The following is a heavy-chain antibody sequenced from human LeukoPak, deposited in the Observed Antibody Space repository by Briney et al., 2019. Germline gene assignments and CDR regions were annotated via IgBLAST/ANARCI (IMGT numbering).Heavy chain of an antibody. V-gene: IGHV3-11*04. J-gene: IGHJ3*01. D-gene: IGHD3-22*01. CDR3: ARNMKFYSGIYYMRGDDAFDV. CDR2: ITNTGSTV. Sequence: GGSLRLSCAASGFTFSDFFMAWIRQLPGEGLEWIGHITNTGSTVYYGDSVRGRFTMSRDNAKNSLYLHMSSLRVEDKAVYYCARNMKFYSGIYYMRGDDAFDVWGQGIAVVVSS. CDR1: GFTFSDFF.